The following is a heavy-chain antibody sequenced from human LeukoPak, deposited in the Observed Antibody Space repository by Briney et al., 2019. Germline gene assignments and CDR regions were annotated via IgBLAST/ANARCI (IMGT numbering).Heavy chain of an antibody. Sequence: GGSLRLSCAASGFTFSSHLMHWVRQAQGTGLVWVSSVKSDGTATNYADSVKGRFTISRDNAKNTLYLQMNSLRVEDTAVYYCVRKFATGDWGQGTLVTVPS. CDR2: VKSDGTAT. CDR3: VRKFATGD. J-gene: IGHJ4*02. V-gene: IGHV3-74*01. CDR1: GFTFSSHL. D-gene: IGHD1-14*01.